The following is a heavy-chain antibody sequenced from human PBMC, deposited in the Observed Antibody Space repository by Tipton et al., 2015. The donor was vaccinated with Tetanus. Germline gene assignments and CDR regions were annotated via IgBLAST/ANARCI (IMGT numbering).Heavy chain of an antibody. J-gene: IGHJ5*02. CDR1: GGSLSTYF. Sequence: GLVKPSETLSLTCSVSGGSLSTYFWTWIRQPPGKGLEWVGYISYTGSTNYNPSLKSRLSISLNTSHNQISLKLTSPAATDTAVYYCARDAIFDPWGLGILVIVSS. CDR2: ISYTGST. V-gene: IGHV4-59*01. CDR3: ARDAIFDP.